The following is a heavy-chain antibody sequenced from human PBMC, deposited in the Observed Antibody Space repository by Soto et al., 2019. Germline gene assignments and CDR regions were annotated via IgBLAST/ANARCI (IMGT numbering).Heavy chain of an antibody. CDR3: ARLSFNPRTDCSGGSSYRLYYYYGMEV. J-gene: IGHJ6*02. CDR2: TYYRSKWYN. D-gene: IGHD2-15*01. CDR1: GDSVSSNSAA. Sequence: SLTCAISGDSVSSNSAACNWIGQSPSRGLEWLGRTYYRSKWYNDYAVSVKSRIHINPDTPKNQFSLQLNNVTPEDTAVYYCARLSFNPRTDCSGGSSYRLYYYYGMEVWGQGTTITGSS. V-gene: IGHV6-1*01.